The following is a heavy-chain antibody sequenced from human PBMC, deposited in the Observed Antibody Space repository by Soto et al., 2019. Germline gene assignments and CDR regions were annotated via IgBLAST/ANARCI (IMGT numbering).Heavy chain of an antibody. V-gene: IGHV6-1*01. CDR3: ARVQLWFARKSYYYGMDV. J-gene: IGHJ6*02. CDR1: GDSVSSNSAA. Sequence: PSQTLSLTCAISGDSVSSNSAAWNWIRQSPSKGLNWLGRTYYRSKWYNDYAVSVKSRITINPDTSKNQFSLQLNSVTPEDTAVYYCARVQLWFARKSYYYGMDVWGQGTTVTVSS. CDR2: TYYRSKWYN. D-gene: IGHD5-18*01.